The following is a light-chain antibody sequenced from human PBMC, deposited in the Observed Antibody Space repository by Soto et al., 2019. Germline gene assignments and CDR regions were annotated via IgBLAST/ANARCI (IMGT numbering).Light chain of an antibody. J-gene: IGLJ1*01. CDR2: DVS. CDR1: SSDIGGYKY. Sequence: QSALTQPASVCGSPGQSITISCTGSSSDIGGYKYVSWYQHHPGKAPKLMIYDVSNRPSGVSNRFSGSKSGDTASLTISGLQAEDEADYYCSSYTSNTTPYVFGTGTKVTVL. CDR3: SSYTSNTTPYV. V-gene: IGLV2-14*03.